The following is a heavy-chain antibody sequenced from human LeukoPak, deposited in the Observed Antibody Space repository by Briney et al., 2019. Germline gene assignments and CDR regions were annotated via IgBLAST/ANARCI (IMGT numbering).Heavy chain of an antibody. Sequence: SSETLSLTCAVSGGSISSGGYSWSWIRQPPGKGLEWIGYIYHSGSTYYNPSLKSRVTMSVDTSKNQFSLKLSSVTAADTAVYYCARDGGPYNNFDYWGQGTLVTVSS. V-gene: IGHV4-30-2*01. CDR3: ARDGGPYNNFDY. J-gene: IGHJ4*02. CDR1: GGSISSGGYS. D-gene: IGHD1-1*01. CDR2: IYHSGST.